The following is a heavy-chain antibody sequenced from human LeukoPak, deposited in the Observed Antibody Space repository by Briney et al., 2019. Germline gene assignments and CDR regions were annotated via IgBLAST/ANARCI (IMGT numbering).Heavy chain of an antibody. V-gene: IGHV3-64D*06. CDR2: ISTNGGST. J-gene: IGHJ4*02. CDR1: GFRFSSYA. Sequence: PGGSLRLSCSASGFRFSSYAMHWVRQAPGKGLEYVSAISTNGGSTYYADSVKGRFTISRDNSKNTLYLQMSSLRAEDTAVYYCVKDLLTGYYPFDYWGQGTLVTVSS. D-gene: IGHD3-9*01. CDR3: VKDLLTGYYPFDY.